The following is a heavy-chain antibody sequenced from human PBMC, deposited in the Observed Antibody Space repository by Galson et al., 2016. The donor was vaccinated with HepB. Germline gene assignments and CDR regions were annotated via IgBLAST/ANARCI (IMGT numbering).Heavy chain of an antibody. CDR1: GGSISGYY. CDR2: VHYGGTT. J-gene: IGHJ4*02. Sequence: SLTCTVSGGSISGYYWNWLRQSPVKGLEWIGYVHYGGTTNSNPSLQSRVTILLHTSKNQFSLELTSVTAADTAVYYCARCRGGYNHDFDSWVQGTLVTVSS. D-gene: IGHD5-18*01. V-gene: IGHV4-59*01. CDR3: ARCRGGYNHDFDS.